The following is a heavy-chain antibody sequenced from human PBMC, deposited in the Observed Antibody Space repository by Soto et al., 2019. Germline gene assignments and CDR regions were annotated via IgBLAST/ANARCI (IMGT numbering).Heavy chain of an antibody. J-gene: IGHJ6*02. CDR2: INPSSGST. V-gene: IGHV1-46*03. CDR3: ARDRAPGWAYYYGMDV. D-gene: IGHD1-26*01. Sequence: QVQLVQSGAEVKKPGDSVMLSCKASGNTFTSYYMHWVRQAPGQGLEWMGIINPSSGSTNYAQKLQGRVNMTRDTSTRTVDMELSSLRSEDTAVYYCARDRAPGWAYYYGMDVWGQGTPVTVSS. CDR1: GNTFTSYY.